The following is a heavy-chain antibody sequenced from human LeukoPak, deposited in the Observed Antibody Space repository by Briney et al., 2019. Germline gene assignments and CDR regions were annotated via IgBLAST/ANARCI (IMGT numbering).Heavy chain of an antibody. Sequence: PGGSLRLSCAASGFTFSSYAMSRVRQAPGKGLEWVSGINTSGGSTAYADSVKGRFTISRDNPRNTLYMQMNSLRAEGTALYYCAIMHPYYDGNGYWVQWGQGTLVTVSS. CDR1: GFTFSSYA. V-gene: IGHV3-23*01. J-gene: IGHJ4*02. CDR3: AIMHPYYDGNGYWVQ. CDR2: INTSGGST. D-gene: IGHD3-22*01.